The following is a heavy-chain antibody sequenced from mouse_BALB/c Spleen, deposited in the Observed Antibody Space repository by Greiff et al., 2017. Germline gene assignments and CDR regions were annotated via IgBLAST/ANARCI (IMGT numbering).Heavy chain of an antibody. V-gene: IGHV5-15*02. CDR2: ISNLAYSI. Sequence: DVKLVESGGGLVQPGGSRKLSCAASGFTFSDYGMAWVRQAPGKGPEWVAFISNLAYSIYYADTVTGRFTISRENAKNTLYLEMSSLRSEDTAMYYCARDSGYYAFDYWGQGTTLTVSS. CDR3: ARDSGYYAFDY. CDR1: GFTFSDYG. J-gene: IGHJ2*01. D-gene: IGHD2-3*01.